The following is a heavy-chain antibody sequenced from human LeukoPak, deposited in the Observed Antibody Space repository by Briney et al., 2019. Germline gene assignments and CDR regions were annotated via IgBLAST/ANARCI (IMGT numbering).Heavy chain of an antibody. CDR1: GYTFTSYA. J-gene: IGHJ6*02. CDR2: INAGNGNT. CDR3: ARDTRYYDILTGYYRDYGMDV. V-gene: IGHV1-3*01. Sequence: ASVKVSCKASGYTFTSYAMHWVRQAPGQRLEWMGWINAGNGNTKYSQKFQGRVTITRDTSASTAYMELSSLRSEDTAVYYCARDTRYYDILTGYYRDYGMDVWGQGTTVTVSS. D-gene: IGHD3-9*01.